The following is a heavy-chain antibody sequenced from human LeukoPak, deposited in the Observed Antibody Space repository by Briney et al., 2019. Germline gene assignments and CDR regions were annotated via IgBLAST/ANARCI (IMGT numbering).Heavy chain of an antibody. V-gene: IGHV1-69*05. CDR3: ARSSIAARPFYYYYYYYMDV. CDR1: GGTFSSYA. D-gene: IGHD6-6*01. J-gene: IGHJ6*03. Sequence: ASVKVSCKASGGTFSSYAISWVRQAPGQGLEWMGGIIPIFGTANYAQKFQGRVTITTDGSTSTAYMELSSLRSEDTAVYYCARSSIAARPFYYYYYYYMDVWGKGTTVTVSS. CDR2: IIPIFGTA.